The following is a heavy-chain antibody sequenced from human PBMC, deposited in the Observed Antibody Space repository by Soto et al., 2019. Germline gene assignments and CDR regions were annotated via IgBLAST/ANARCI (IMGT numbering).Heavy chain of an antibody. CDR1: GGSISSGGYY. Sequence: TLSLTCTVSGGSISSGGYYWSWIRQHPGKGLEWIGYIYYSGSTYYNPSLKSRVTISVDTSKNQFSLKLSSVTAADTAVYYCARVGDYGDYERGHFDYWGQGTLVTVSS. CDR2: IYYSGST. V-gene: IGHV4-31*03. J-gene: IGHJ4*02. D-gene: IGHD4-17*01. CDR3: ARVGDYGDYERGHFDY.